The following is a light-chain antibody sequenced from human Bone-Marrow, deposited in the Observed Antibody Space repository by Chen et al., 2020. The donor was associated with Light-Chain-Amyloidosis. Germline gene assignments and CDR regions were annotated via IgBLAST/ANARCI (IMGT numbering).Light chain of an antibody. Sequence: DIVMTQSPDSLAVSLGERATIKCKSSQSILNSANNKNYLAWDQQKPGQPPKLLIFWASSRKSGVPDRFSGVESGTDFPRTISSLQAEDVAVYSCHQYYNAPRTFGQGTKLEIK. CDR1: QSILNSANNKNY. CDR3: HQYYNAPRT. J-gene: IGKJ1*01. CDR2: WAS. V-gene: IGKV4-1*01.